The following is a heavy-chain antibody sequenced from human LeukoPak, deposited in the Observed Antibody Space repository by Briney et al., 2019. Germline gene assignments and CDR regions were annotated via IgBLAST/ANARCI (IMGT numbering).Heavy chain of an antibody. Sequence: PSETLSLTCDVYGGSCDDYYCSWIRQPPGKGLEWIGEIHPHGIFYYNSSLMSRVTISIDTSKSRFSLRLTSVTAADTAFYYCARGRDRSKVGDLWGQGSLVTVSS. J-gene: IGHJ5*02. CDR2: IHPHGIF. CDR1: GGSCDDYY. D-gene: IGHD2-15*01. CDR3: ARGRDRSKVGDL. V-gene: IGHV4-34*01.